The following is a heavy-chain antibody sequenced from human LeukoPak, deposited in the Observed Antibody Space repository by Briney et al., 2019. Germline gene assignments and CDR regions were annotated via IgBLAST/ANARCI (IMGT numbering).Heavy chain of an antibody. CDR2: IKQDGSET. V-gene: IGHV3-7*03. J-gene: IGHJ6*04. CDR3: ACTPTSYYYYYGMDV. D-gene: IGHD2/OR15-2a*01. CDR1: GSTSSSHW. Sequence: GGSMRPSSEASGSTSSSHWMSWVRQAPGEGLEWVGTIKQDGSETYYVDSVKGRFTISRDNAKNSLYLQMNSLRAEDTAVYYCACTPTSYYYYYGMDVWGKGTTVTVSS.